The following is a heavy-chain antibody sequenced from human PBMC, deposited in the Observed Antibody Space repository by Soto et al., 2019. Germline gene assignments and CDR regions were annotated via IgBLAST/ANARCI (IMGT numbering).Heavy chain of an antibody. CDR2: ISYDGSNK. CDR3: AKEHSGYDFQEVLSY. D-gene: IGHD5-12*01. J-gene: IGHJ4*02. V-gene: IGHV3-30*18. Sequence: WGSLRLSCAASGFTFSSYGMHWVRQAPGKGLEWVAVISYDGSNKYYADSLKGRFTISRDNSKNTLYLQMNSLRAEDTAVYYCAKEHSGYDFQEVLSYWGQGTLVTVSS. CDR1: GFTFSSYG.